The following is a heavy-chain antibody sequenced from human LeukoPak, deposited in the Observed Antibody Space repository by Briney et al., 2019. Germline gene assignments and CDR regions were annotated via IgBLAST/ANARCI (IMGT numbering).Heavy chain of an antibody. J-gene: IGHJ3*02. CDR2: IYTSGST. V-gene: IGHV4-61*02. CDR3: ARVVVVVPAAVDAFDI. D-gene: IGHD2-2*01. Sequence: SQTLSLTCTVSGGSISSGSYYWSWIRQPAGKGLEWIGRIYTSGSTNYNPSLKSRVTISVDTSKNQFSLKLSSVTAADTAVYYCARVVVVVPAAVDAFDIWGQGTMVTVSS. CDR1: GGSISSGSYY.